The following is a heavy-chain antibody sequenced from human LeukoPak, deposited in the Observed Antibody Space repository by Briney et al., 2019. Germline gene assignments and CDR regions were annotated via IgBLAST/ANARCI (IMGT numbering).Heavy chain of an antibody. Sequence: SETLSLTCTVPGGSLSSYYWSWSRQPAGKGLEWIGLINTSGSTNYNPSLKSRVTLSVDTSKKQFSLQPSSVPAAGTAVYYFARNLLPAAQGAFDIWGQGTLVTVSS. CDR1: GGSLSSYY. CDR2: INTSGST. V-gene: IGHV4-4*07. J-gene: IGHJ3*02. CDR3: ARNLLPAAQGAFDI. D-gene: IGHD2-2*01.